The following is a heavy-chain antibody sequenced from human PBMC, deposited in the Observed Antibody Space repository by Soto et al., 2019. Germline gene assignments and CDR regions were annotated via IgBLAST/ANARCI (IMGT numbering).Heavy chain of an antibody. CDR3: AKGASKWELLQCDY. CDR2: IHNGGST. Sequence: EVQLVESGGGLIQPGGSLRLSCAASGFTVSSNYMSWVRQAPGKGLEWVSVIHNGGSTYYADSVKGRFTISRDNSKNTLYLQMNSLRAEDTAVYYCAKGASKWELLQCDYWGQGTLVTVSS. CDR1: GFTVSSNY. J-gene: IGHJ4*02. D-gene: IGHD1-26*01. V-gene: IGHV3-53*01.